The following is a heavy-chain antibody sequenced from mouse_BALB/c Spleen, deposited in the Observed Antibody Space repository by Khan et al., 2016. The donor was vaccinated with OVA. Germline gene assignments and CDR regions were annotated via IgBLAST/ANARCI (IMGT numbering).Heavy chain of an antibody. CDR1: GFTFIDYG. CDR3: VRGGFAY. J-gene: IGHJ3*01. CDR2: ISSVAYSI. V-gene: IGHV5-15*02. Sequence: EVELVESGGGLVQPGGSRKLSCAVSGFTFIDYGMAWVRQTPGKGPEWIAFISSVAYSIYYADTVTGRFTISRENAKNTLYLEMSSLSSDDTASYYCVRGGFAYWGQGTLVTVSA.